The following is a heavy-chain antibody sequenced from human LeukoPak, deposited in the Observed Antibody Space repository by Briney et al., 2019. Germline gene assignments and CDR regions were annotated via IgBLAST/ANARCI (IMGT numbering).Heavy chain of an antibody. CDR3: ATDSNYRLNYYYYYMDV. Sequence: ASVTVSCKASGGTFSSYAISWVRQAPGQGLEWMGGIIPIFGTANYAQKFQGRVTITADESTSTAYMELSSLRSEDTAVYYCATDSNYRLNYYYYYMDVWGKGTTVTVSS. V-gene: IGHV1-69*01. D-gene: IGHD4-11*01. J-gene: IGHJ6*03. CDR1: GGTFSSYA. CDR2: IIPIFGTA.